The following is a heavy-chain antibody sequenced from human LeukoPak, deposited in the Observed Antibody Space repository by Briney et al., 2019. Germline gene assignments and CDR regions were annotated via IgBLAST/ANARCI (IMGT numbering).Heavy chain of an antibody. CDR1: GGSFSGYY. V-gene: IGHV4-34*01. CDR2: INHSGST. J-gene: IGHJ4*02. D-gene: IGHD5-18*01. CDR3: ARGSPHTGRPPFDY. Sequence: PSETLSLTCAVYGGSFSGYYWSWIRQPPGKGLEWIGEINHSGSTNYNPSLKSRVTISVDTSKNQFSLKLSSVTAADTAVYYCARGSPHTGRPPFDYWGQGTLVTVSS.